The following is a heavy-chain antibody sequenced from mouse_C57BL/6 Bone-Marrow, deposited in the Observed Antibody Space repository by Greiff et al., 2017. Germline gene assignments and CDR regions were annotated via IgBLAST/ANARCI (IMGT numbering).Heavy chain of an antibody. Sequence: VQLQQPGAELVKPGASVKLSCKASGYTFTSYWMQWVKQRPGQGLEWIGEIDPSDSYTNYNQKFKGKATLTVDTSSSTAYMQLSSLTSEDSAVYYCARSAQDGGFYAMDYWGQGTSVTVSS. V-gene: IGHV1-50*01. J-gene: IGHJ4*01. D-gene: IGHD3-2*02. CDR2: IDPSDSYT. CDR1: GYTFTSYW. CDR3: ARSAQDGGFYAMDY.